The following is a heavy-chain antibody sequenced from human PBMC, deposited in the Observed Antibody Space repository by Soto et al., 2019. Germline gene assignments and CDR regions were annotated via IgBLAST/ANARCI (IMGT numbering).Heavy chain of an antibody. Sequence: GASVKVSCKASGGTFSSYAISWVRQAPGQGLEWMGGIIPIFGTANYAQKFQGRVTITADESTSTAYMELSSLRSEDTAVYYCARDLAQGPGVDPWGQGTLVTVSS. D-gene: IGHD7-27*01. CDR3: ARDLAQGPGVDP. V-gene: IGHV1-69*13. CDR2: IIPIFGTA. CDR1: GGTFSSYA. J-gene: IGHJ5*02.